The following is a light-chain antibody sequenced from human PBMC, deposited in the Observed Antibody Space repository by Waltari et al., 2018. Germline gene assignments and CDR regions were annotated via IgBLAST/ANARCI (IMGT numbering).Light chain of an antibody. CDR2: DNT. J-gene: IGLJ2*01. V-gene: IGLV1-51*01. CDR1: SSTIGNTY. Sequence: QSVLTQPPSVSAAPGQRVTISCSGSSSTIGNTYVSWYQPFPGTAPKLLIYDNTERPSGIPDRFSGSKSGTSATLGITGLQTGDEADYYCGTWDSTLSIEVFGGGTKLTVL. CDR3: GTWDSTLSIEV.